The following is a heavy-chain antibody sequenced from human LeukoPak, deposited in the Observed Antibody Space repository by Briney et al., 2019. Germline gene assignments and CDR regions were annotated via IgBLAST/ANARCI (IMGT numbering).Heavy chain of an antibody. CDR1: GSTVSGVY. CDR3: ASRPRDAAALDY. D-gene: IGHD6-13*01. J-gene: IGHJ4*01. Sequence: NPGGSLRLSCVASGSTVSGVYMSWVRQAPGQGLDWVSVIYSDDSTYYADSVKGRFTISRDNSKNTLNLQMNSLRAEDTAVYYCASRPRDAAALDYWGQEPWSPSPQ. V-gene: IGHV3-53*01. CDR2: IYSDDST.